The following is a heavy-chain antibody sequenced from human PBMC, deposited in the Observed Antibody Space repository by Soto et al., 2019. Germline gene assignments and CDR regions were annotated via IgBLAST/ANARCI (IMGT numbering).Heavy chain of an antibody. V-gene: IGHV4-34*01. Sequence: SETLSLTCAVYGGYFSDYYGSWIRQPPGKGLEWIGEINHSGSTNYNPSLKSRVTISVDTSKNQFSLMLNSVTAADTAVYYCARSTSFHYLDVWAKGTTITVSS. CDR2: INHSGST. CDR1: GGYFSDYY. D-gene: IGHD6-6*01. CDR3: ARSTSFHYLDV. J-gene: IGHJ6*03.